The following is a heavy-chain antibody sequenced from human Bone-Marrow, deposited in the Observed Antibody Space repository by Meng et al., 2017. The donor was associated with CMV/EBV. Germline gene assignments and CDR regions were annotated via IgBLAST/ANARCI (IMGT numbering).Heavy chain of an antibody. J-gene: IGHJ5*02. CDR1: GGTFSSYA. CDR2: IIPILGIA. D-gene: IGHD6-13*01. Sequence: SVKVSCKASGGTFSSYAISWVRQAPGQGLEWMGGIIPILGIANYAQKFQGRVTITADKSTSTAYMELSSLRSEDTAVYYCARKKAAGTDLGWFDPWGQGTLATFSS. CDR3: ARKKAAGTDLGWFDP. V-gene: IGHV1-69*10.